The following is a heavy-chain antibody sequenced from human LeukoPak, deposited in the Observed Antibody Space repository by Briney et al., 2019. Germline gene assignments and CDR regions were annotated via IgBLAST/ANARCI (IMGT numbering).Heavy chain of an antibody. CDR1: GGTFSTYG. CDR2: IIPIFGKA. D-gene: IGHD2-15*01. Sequence: ASVKVSCKASGGTFSTYGVSWVRQAPGQGLEWMGGIIPIFGKADYAQKFQDRVTITADESTSTAYMELSSLRSEDMALYYCARAGEYCSGGSCYSGVYFDYWGQGTLVTVSS. CDR3: ARAGEYCSGGSCYSGVYFDY. J-gene: IGHJ4*02. V-gene: IGHV1-69*13.